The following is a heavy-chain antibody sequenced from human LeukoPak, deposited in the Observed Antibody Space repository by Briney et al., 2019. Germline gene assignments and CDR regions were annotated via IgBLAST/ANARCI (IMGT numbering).Heavy chain of an antibody. CDR3: ANTIYDILTGYPYYYYGMDV. Sequence: SVKVSCKASGGTFSSYAISWVRQAPGQGLEWMGGIVPIFGTANYAQKFQGRVTITADKSTGTAYMELSSLRSEDTAVYYCANTIYDILTGYPYYYYGMDVWGKGTTVTVSS. V-gene: IGHV1-69*06. J-gene: IGHJ6*04. CDR1: GGTFSSYA. D-gene: IGHD3-9*01. CDR2: IVPIFGTA.